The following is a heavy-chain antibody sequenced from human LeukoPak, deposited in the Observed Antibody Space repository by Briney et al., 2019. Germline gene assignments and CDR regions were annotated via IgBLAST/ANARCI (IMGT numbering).Heavy chain of an antibody. CDR1: GFTFSSYA. CDR3: AKAATMIVVVITTY. V-gene: IGHV3-23*01. Sequence: GESLKISCAASGFTFSSYAMSWVRQAPGKGLEWVSAISGSGGSTYYADSVKGRFTISRDNSKNTLYLQMNSLRAEDTAVYYCAKAATMIVVVITTYWGQGTLVTVSS. J-gene: IGHJ4*02. CDR2: ISGSGGST. D-gene: IGHD3-22*01.